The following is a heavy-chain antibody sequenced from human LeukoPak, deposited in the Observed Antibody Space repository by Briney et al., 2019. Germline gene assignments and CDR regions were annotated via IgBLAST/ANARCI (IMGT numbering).Heavy chain of an antibody. CDR2: ISDSGST. Sequence: GGSRIFSCAASGFTLSYYSMNWVRQAPGKGLEWVSAISDSGSTYYADSVKGRFTISRDNSKNTLYLEMNSLRAEDTAVYYCASLLGLPPHCSTTICLGGIDYWGQGTLVTVSS. J-gene: IGHJ4*02. D-gene: IGHD2-2*01. V-gene: IGHV3-23*01. CDR3: ASLLGLPPHCSTTICLGGIDY. CDR1: GFTLSYYS.